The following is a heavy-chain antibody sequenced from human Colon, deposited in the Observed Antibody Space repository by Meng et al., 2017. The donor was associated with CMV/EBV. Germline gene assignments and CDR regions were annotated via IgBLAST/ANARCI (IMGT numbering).Heavy chain of an antibody. V-gene: IGHV1-8*01. CDR3: ARAPREWLFWFDP. CDR2: MNPNSGNT. Sequence: ASVQVSCKASGYTFTSYDINWVRQATGHGLEWMGWMNPNSGNTGYAQKFQGRVTMTRNTSISTAYMELSSLRSEDTAVYYCARAPREWLFWFDPWGQGTLVTVSS. D-gene: IGHD3-3*01. J-gene: IGHJ5*02. CDR1: GYTFTSYD.